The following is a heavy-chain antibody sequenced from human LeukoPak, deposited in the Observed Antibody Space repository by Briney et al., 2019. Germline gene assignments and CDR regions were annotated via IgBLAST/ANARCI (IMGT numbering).Heavy chain of an antibody. D-gene: IGHD3-3*01. CDR1: GVSLSSAGYY. Sequence: SETLSLTCTVSGVSLSSAGYYWSWIRQPPGKGLEWLGYIYHSGSTYYNPSLKSRVTISVDRSKNQFSLKLSSVTAAATAVYYCARVGWSGYPPPTYNWFDPWGQGTLVTVSS. V-gene: IGHV4-30-2*01. J-gene: IGHJ5*02. CDR2: IYHSGST. CDR3: ARVGWSGYPPPTYNWFDP.